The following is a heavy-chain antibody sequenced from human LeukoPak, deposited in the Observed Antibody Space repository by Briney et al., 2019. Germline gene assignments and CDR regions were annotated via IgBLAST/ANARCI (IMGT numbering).Heavy chain of an antibody. D-gene: IGHD1-20*01. Sequence: SETLSLTCAVSGGSISSGGYSWSWIRQPPGKGLEWIGYIYHSGSTYYNSSLKSRVTISVDTSKNQFSLKLSSVTAADTAVYYCARVGYNWDDGLSPGPHYYYYGMDVWGQGTTVTVSS. CDR3: ARVGYNWDDGLSPGPHYYYYGMDV. CDR2: IYHSGST. J-gene: IGHJ6*02. CDR1: GGSISSGGYS. V-gene: IGHV4-30-2*01.